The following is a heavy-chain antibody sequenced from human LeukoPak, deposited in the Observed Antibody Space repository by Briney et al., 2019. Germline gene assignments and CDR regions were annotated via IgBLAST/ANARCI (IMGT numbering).Heavy chain of an antibody. V-gene: IGHV4-31*03. CDR2: IYYSGST. J-gene: IGHJ4*02. Sequence: SQTLSLTCTVSGGSISSGGYYWNWIRQHPGKGLEWIGYIYYSGSTSYNPSLKSRLTISIDTSKNQLSLKLSSVTAADTDVYYCARERLDYYSSSGFYGGNYDYWGQGTLVTVSS. CDR3: ARERLDYYSSSGFYGGNYDY. D-gene: IGHD3-22*01. CDR1: GGSISSGGYY.